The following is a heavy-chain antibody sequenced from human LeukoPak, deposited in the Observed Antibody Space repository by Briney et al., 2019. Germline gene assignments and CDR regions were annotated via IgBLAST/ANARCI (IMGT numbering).Heavy chain of an antibody. CDR2: ISAYNGNT. CDR1: GYTFTSYG. CDR3: ARSRPFIVGADLFDY. D-gene: IGHD1-26*01. J-gene: IGHJ4*02. Sequence: ASVKVSCKASGYTFTSYGISWVRQAPGQGLEWMGWISAYNGNTNYAQKLQGRVTMTTDTSTSTAYMELRSLRSDDTAVYYCARSRPFIVGADLFDYWGQGTLVTVSS. V-gene: IGHV1-18*01.